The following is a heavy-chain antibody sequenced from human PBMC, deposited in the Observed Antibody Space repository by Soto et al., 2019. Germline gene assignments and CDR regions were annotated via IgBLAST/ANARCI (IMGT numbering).Heavy chain of an antibody. CDR1: GYSFTIYW. D-gene: IGHD2-15*01. CDR2: IYPGDSDT. CDR3: ARSGYYCSGGSCYSPYYYYGLDV. Sequence: PGESLKISCKGSGYSFTIYWIGWVRQMPGKGLEWMGIIYPGDSDTIYSPSFQGQVTISADKSVRTAYLQWSSLQASDTAMYFCARSGYYCSGGSCYSPYYYYGLDVWGQGTTVTVSS. J-gene: IGHJ6*02. V-gene: IGHV5-51*01.